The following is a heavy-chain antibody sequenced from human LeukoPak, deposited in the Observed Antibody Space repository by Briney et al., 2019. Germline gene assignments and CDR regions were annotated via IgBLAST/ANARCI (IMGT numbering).Heavy chain of an antibody. CDR2: IKEDGSEK. J-gene: IGHJ5*02. Sequence: GGSLRLSCAASRFTFSSYWMSWVRQAPGKGLECVANIKEDGSEKNYVDSVKGRFTISRDNAKNSLYLQMNSLRAEDTAVYYCAKAVAARWLDPWGQGTLVIVSS. V-gene: IGHV3-7*01. CDR3: AKAVAARWLDP. D-gene: IGHD6-19*01. CDR1: RFTFSSYW.